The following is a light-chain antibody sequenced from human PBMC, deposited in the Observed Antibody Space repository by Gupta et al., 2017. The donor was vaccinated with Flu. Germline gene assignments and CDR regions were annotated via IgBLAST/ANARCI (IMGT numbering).Light chain of an antibody. J-gene: IGLJ2*01. CDR3: QAADTSDLYI. CDR1: ASSKHY. V-gene: IGLV3-25*02. CDR2: KDE. Sequence: SSEFTQPPSVTVPPGLTARIACSGDASSKHYVCWYQRKPGQAPFMVMYKDEERPSGIPGRFSGSNAATTVTLTIGGVEAEEDADYYRQAADTSDLYIFGGGTKLTVL.